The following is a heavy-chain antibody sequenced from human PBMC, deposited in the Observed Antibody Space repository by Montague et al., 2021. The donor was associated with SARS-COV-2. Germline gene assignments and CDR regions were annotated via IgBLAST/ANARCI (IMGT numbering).Heavy chain of an antibody. D-gene: IGHD3-22*01. Sequence: SETLSLTCTVSGASVRSGNSYWNWIRQPPGKGLEWIGYIYYSGSTDYSPSLKSRVIISLDTSKNQFSLKVTSVTAADTAVYYCGRGGGYYNYGLDVWGPGTTVTVSS. V-gene: IGHV4-61*01. CDR1: GASVRSGNSY. CDR3: GRGGGYYNYGLDV. CDR2: IYYSGST. J-gene: IGHJ6*02.